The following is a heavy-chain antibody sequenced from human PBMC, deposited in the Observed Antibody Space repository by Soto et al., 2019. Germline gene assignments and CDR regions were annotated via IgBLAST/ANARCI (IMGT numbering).Heavy chain of an antibody. Sequence: QVHLVESGGGLVKPGGSLRLSCTASGFTFSDYYMSWIRQAPGKGLEWISYISSTSSYTNYADSVKGRFTISRDNAKNSLKLQMNSLRDEDTAVYYCVRDLGWSPLWEYWGQGTLVTVSS. CDR1: GFTFSDYY. D-gene: IGHD1-26*01. CDR3: VRDLGWSPLWEY. J-gene: IGHJ4*02. V-gene: IGHV3-11*05. CDR2: ISSTSSYT.